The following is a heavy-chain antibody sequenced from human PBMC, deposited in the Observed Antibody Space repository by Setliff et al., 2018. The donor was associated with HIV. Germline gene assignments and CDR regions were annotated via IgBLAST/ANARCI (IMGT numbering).Heavy chain of an antibody. D-gene: IGHD3-10*01. V-gene: IGHV1-2*02. CDR1: GFSFDDYY. J-gene: IGHJ6*02. CDR3: ARGKGVGGVIITGGLDV. CDR2: VIPNSGKT. Sequence: ASVKVSCKASGFSFDDYYIHWVRQAPGQGLEWMGCVIPNSGKTYYAQEFQGRVTMTRDTSITTLYMELSSLTSEDTAVYYCARGKGVGGVIITGGLDVWGQGTTVTVSS.